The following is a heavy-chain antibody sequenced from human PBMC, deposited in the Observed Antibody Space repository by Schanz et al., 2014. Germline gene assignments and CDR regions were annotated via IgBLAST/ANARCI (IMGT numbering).Heavy chain of an antibody. J-gene: IGHJ5*01. V-gene: IGHV3-33*06. CDR2: IWSDGTNE. CDR3: AKTPREYCNYDNCPNWFDS. D-gene: IGHD2-15*01. CDR1: GFIFSNYG. Sequence: QERLVESGGGVVQPGRSLRLSCAASGFIFSNYGMHWVRQAPGKGLEWVAVIWSDGTNEYYADSVKGRFTISGDSSKYTVYLQMNSLRAEDTAVYYCAKTPREYCNYDNCPNWFDSWGQGTLVTASS.